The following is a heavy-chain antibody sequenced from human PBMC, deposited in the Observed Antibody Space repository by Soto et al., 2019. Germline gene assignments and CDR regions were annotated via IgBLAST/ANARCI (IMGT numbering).Heavy chain of an antibody. CDR3: ARGRHSGYDSLLGYFQH. CDR2: INHSGST. Sequence: SETLSLTCAVYGGSFSGYYWSWIRQPPGKGLEWIGEINHSGSTNYNPSLKSRVTISVDTSKNQFSLKLSSVTAADTAVYYCARGRHSGYDSLLGYFQHWGQGTLVTVSS. D-gene: IGHD5-12*01. V-gene: IGHV4-34*01. J-gene: IGHJ1*01. CDR1: GGSFSGYY.